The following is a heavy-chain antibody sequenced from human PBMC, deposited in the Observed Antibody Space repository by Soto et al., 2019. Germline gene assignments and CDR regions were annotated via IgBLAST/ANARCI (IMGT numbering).Heavy chain of an antibody. V-gene: IGHV3-73*02. CDR3: TQGAKGDFDY. D-gene: IGHD1-26*01. J-gene: IGHJ4*02. Sequence: EVQLVESGGDLVQPGGSLKLTCAVSGVTFNGSALHWVHQASGKGLEWVGRIRSRAYNYATRYASSVRGRFTISRDDSENTAYLHMNSLKSEDTALYYCTQGAKGDFDYWGQGTLVTVSS. CDR1: GVTFNGSA. CDR2: IRSRAYNYAT.